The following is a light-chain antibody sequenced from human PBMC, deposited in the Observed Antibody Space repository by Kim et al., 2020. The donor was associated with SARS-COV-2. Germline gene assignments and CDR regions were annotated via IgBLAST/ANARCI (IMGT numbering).Light chain of an antibody. V-gene: IGKV3-20*01. CDR3: QQYASSPTT. J-gene: IGKJ4*01. CDR2: DAS. CDR1: QTVSTSY. Sequence: LSPRERATLSCRASQTVSTSYLAWYQQKPGQAPRLLINDASRRATGIPDRFSGSGSGTDFTLTISRLEPEDFAVYYCQQYASSPTTFGGGTKVEIK.